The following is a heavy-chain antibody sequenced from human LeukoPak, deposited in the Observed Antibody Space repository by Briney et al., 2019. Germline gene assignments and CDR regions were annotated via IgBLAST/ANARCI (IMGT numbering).Heavy chain of an antibody. V-gene: IGHV3-15*04. Sequence: NPGGSLRLFCAASGLTFSNAWMSWVRQATGKGLEWVGRIESKTDGEATDYAAPVKGRFTISSDDSENTVYLQMNSLKTEDTAVYYCTTDRLRTYYYDSTGYSWGQGTLVTVSS. CDR3: TTDRLRTYYYDSTGYS. J-gene: IGHJ5*02. D-gene: IGHD3-22*01. CDR1: GLTFSNAW. CDR2: IESKTDGEAT.